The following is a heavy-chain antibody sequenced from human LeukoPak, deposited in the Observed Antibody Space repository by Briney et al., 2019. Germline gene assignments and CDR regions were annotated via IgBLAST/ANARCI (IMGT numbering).Heavy chain of an antibody. J-gene: IGHJ4*02. Sequence: GGSLRLSCAASRFTFSSYSMIWVRQAPGKGLEWVSSISSSSSSIYYADSVKGRFTISRDNAKNSLYLQMNSLRAEDTAVYYCARASKYYYDSSGYPLGYWGQGTLVTVSS. CDR2: ISSSSSSI. CDR1: RFTFSSYS. CDR3: ARASKYYYDSSGYPLGY. D-gene: IGHD3-22*01. V-gene: IGHV3-21*01.